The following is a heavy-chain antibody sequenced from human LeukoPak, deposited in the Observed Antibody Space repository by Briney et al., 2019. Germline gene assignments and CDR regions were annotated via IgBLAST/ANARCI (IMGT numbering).Heavy chain of an antibody. Sequence: SETLSLTCTVSGGSISSGSYYWSWIRQPAGKGLEWIGRIYTSGSTNYNPSLKSRVTISVDTSKNQFSLKLSSVTAADTAVYYCARDLGYGNWFDPWGQGTLVTDSS. CDR3: ARDLGYGNWFDP. CDR1: GGSISSGSYY. CDR2: IYTSGST. V-gene: IGHV4-61*02. J-gene: IGHJ5*02. D-gene: IGHD5-12*01.